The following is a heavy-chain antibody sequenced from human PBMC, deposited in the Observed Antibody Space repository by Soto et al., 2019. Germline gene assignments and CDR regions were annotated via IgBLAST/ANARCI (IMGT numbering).Heavy chain of an antibody. CDR3: ARAGAAPYYYYGMDV. V-gene: IGHV1-18*01. CDR1: GYTFSTSG. CDR2: TSTYNGDT. J-gene: IGHJ6*02. Sequence: QVQLVQSGAEVRKPGASVKVSCKASGYTFSTSGMSWLRQAPGQGLEWMGWTSTYNGDTNDAPKFQDRVTMTSDTSTSTVYMELRSLRSDDTAVYYCARAGAAPYYYYGMDVWGQGTRVTVSS. D-gene: IGHD2-15*01.